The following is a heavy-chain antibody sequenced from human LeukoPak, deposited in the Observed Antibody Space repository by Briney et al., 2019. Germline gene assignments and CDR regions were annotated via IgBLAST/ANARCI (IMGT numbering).Heavy chain of an antibody. J-gene: IGHJ6*04. CDR2: IIPIFGTA. CDR1: GGTFSSYA. CDR3: ARALKDIVVVPAAIGVYYYYGMDV. D-gene: IGHD2-2*01. V-gene: IGHV1-69*13. Sequence: SVKVSCKASGGTFSSYAISWVRQAPGQGLEWMGGIIPIFGTANYAQKFQGRVTITADESTSTAYMELSSLRSEDTAVYYCARALKDIVVVPAAIGVYYYYGMDVRGKGTTVTVSS.